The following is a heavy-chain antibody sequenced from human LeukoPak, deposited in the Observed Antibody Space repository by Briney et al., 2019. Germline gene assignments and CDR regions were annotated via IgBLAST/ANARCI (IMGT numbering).Heavy chain of an antibody. Sequence: PGGSLRLSCAASGFSFSRYWMSWVRQAPGKGLEWVANIKQDGSEKYYVDSVKGRFTISRDNAKNSLYLQMNSLRAEDTAVYYCARDKDWFDPWGQGTLVTVSS. V-gene: IGHV3-7*01. CDR1: GFSFSRYW. CDR3: ARDKDWFDP. J-gene: IGHJ5*02. CDR2: IKQDGSEK.